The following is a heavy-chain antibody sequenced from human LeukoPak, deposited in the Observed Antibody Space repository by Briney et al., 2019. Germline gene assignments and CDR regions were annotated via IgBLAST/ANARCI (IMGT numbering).Heavy chain of an antibody. CDR1: GFNLTNYA. CDR2: ILYSTDNT. D-gene: IGHD6-25*01. J-gene: IGHJ6*04. CDR3: ATDPRDSGQNV. Sequence: GGSLRLSCAASGFNLTNYAMHWVRQAPGKGLEWVTLILYSTDNTYYADPVKGRFTFSRDKSKNTLYLQMKSLTPDDSAIYYCATDPRDSGQNVWGKGTTVTVSS. V-gene: IGHV3-30*04.